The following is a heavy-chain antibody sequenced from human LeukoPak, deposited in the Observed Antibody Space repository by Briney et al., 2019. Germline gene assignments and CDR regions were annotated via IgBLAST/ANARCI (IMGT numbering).Heavy chain of an antibody. CDR3: ARVVAVAGPDY. CDR2: IYYSGST. Sequence: PSETLSLTCTVSGGSISSSSYYWGWIRQPPGKGLEWIGSIYYSGSTYYNPSLKSRVTISVDTSKNQFSLKLSSVTAADTAVYYCARVVAVAGPDYWGQGTLVTVSS. D-gene: IGHD6-19*01. J-gene: IGHJ4*02. V-gene: IGHV4-39*07. CDR1: GGSISSSSYY.